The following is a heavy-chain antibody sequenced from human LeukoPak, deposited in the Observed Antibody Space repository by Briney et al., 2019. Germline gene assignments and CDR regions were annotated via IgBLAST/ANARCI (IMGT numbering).Heavy chain of an antibody. J-gene: IGHJ5*02. V-gene: IGHV4-4*09. Sequence: SETLSLTCTVSGGSISSYYWSWIRQPPGKGLERIGYIYTSGSTNYNPSLKSRVTISVDTSKNQFSLKLSSVTAADTAVYYCARRAGDYSNYSYWFDPWGQGTLVTVSS. CDR3: ARRAGDYSNYSYWFDP. D-gene: IGHD4-11*01. CDR2: IYTSGST. CDR1: GGSISSYY.